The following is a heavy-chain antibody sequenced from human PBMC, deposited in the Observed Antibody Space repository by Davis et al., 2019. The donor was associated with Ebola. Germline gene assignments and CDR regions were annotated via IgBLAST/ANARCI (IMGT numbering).Heavy chain of an antibody. CDR2: ISSSSSYI. J-gene: IGHJ4*02. CDR3: ARDRAGTSQRDY. CDR1: GFTFSSYW. V-gene: IGHV3-21*01. D-gene: IGHD1-1*01. Sequence: PGGSLRLSCAASGFTFSSYWMNWVRQAPGKGLEWVSSISSSSSYIYYADSVKGRFTISRDNAKNSLYLQMNSLRAEDTAVYYCARDRAGTSQRDYWGQGTLVTVSS.